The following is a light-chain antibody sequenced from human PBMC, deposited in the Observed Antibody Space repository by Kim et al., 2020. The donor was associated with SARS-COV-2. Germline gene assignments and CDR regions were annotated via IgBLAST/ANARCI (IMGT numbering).Light chain of an antibody. J-gene: IGKJ5*01. Sequence: EIVMTQSPATLSVSPGDRATLSCRASQGVSSNLAWFQQKPGQAPRLLIYGASTRATGVPARFSGTGSGTEFTLTISSLQSEDFAVYYCQKYNNWPPVTFGQGTRLEIK. CDR2: GAS. V-gene: IGKV3-15*01. CDR1: QGVSSN. CDR3: QKYNNWPPVT.